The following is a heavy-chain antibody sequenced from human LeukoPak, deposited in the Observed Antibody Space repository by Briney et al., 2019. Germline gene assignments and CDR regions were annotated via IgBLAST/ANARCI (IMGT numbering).Heavy chain of an antibody. CDR2: IYYSGST. D-gene: IGHD1-26*01. CDR1: GGSISSYY. V-gene: IGHV4-59*01. CDR3: ARTAEWANWFDP. Sequence: SETLSLTCTVSGGSISSYYWSWIRQPPGKGLEWIGYIYYSGSTNYNPSLKSRVTISVGTSKNQFSLKLSSVTAADTAVYYCARTAEWANWFDPWGQGTLVTVSS. J-gene: IGHJ5*02.